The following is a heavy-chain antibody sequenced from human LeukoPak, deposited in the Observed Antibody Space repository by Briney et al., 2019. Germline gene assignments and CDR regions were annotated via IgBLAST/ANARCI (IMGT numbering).Heavy chain of an antibody. Sequence: SETLSLTCSVSGDSMNGHFWSWIRQSPGKGLEWIGNVHYSLPSNFSPSLKSRVTISMDTSRSQFSLKLGTVTAADTAVYYCACYNFVGRTFDCWGQGTLVTVSP. V-gene: IGHV4-59*11. CDR3: ACYNFVGRTFDC. D-gene: IGHD5-24*01. CDR2: VHYSLPS. J-gene: IGHJ4*02. CDR1: GDSMNGHF.